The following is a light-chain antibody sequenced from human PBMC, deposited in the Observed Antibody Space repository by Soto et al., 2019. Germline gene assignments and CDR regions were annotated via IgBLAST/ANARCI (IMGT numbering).Light chain of an antibody. CDR3: AAWDEGLSARYV. CDR1: SSNIGSNY. CDR2: RNN. J-gene: IGLJ1*01. V-gene: IGLV1-47*01. Sequence: QSVLTQPPSASGTPGQRVTISCSGSSSNIGSNYVYWYQQLPGTAPKLLIYRNNQRPSGVPDRFSGSKSGTSASLAISGRRSEDEADYYCAAWDEGLSARYVFGTGTKLTVL.